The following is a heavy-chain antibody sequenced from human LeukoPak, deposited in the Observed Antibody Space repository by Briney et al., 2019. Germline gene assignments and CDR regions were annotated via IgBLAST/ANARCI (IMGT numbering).Heavy chain of an antibody. D-gene: IGHD3-3*01. V-gene: IGHV1-8*01. CDR3: ARVFGGREIGF. Sequence: ASVKVSYKASGYTFTTCDTNWVRQATGQGLEWMGWMNPKSGNTAYAQKFQGRVTMTRNTSIDTAYLEMSSLRSEDTAMYYCARVFGGREIGFWGQGTQVTVSS. J-gene: IGHJ4*02. CDR2: MNPKSGNT. CDR1: GYTFTTCD.